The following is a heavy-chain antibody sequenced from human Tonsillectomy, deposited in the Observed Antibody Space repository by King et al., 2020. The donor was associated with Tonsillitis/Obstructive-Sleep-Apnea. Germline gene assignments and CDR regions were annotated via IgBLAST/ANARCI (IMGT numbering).Heavy chain of an antibody. CDR3: AREGAVMNAFDI. CDR1: GGSISSYY. CDR2: IDYSGST. V-gene: IGHV4-59*01. Sequence: VQLQESGPGLVKPSENLSLTCTVSGGSISSYYWSWIRQPPGKGLEGIGYIDYSGSTNHNPSLTSRVTISVDTSKNEFSLKLSSVTAADTAVYYCAREGAVMNAFDIWGQGTMVTVSS. J-gene: IGHJ3*02. D-gene: IGHD2-8*01.